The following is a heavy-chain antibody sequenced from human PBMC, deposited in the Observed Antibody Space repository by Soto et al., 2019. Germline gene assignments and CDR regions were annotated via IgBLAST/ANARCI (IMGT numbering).Heavy chain of an antibody. J-gene: IGHJ4*02. CDR3: ARPHRAAAGYYFDY. Sequence: GASVKLSCKASGYTFTSYDINWVRQATGQGLEWMGWMNPNNGNTDYAQKFQGRVTMTRNTSTSTAYMELSSLRSEDTAVYYCARPHRAAAGYYFDYWGQGTLLTVSS. D-gene: IGHD6-13*01. CDR2: MNPNNGNT. CDR1: GYTFTSYD. V-gene: IGHV1-8*01.